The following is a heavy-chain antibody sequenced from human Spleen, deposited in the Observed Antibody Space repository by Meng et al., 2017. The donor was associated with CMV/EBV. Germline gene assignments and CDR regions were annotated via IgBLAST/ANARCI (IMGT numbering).Heavy chain of an antibody. D-gene: IGHD2-15*01. CDR1: GFTFSSYN. J-gene: IGHJ4*02. V-gene: IGHV3-21*01. CDR3: ARERLSGDRCYSD. CDR2: ISGSTTYR. Sequence: VYVLWVGDGLGKPGGSLRPWCAAYGFTFSSYNMTGVGQAPGKGLEWVSAISGSTTYRYYADSVKGRFTISRDNAKNALYLQMNSLRVEDTAVYYCARERLSGDRCYSDWGQGTLVTVSS.